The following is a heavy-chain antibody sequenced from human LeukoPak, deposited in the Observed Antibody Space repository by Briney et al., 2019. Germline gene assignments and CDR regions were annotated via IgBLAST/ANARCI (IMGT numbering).Heavy chain of an antibody. J-gene: IGHJ4*02. CDR1: GFTFSSYA. Sequence: GGSLRLSRAASGFTFSSYAMRWVRQAPGKGLEWVSAISGSGGSTYYADSVKGRFTISRGNSKNTLYLQMNGLRAEDTAVYYCAKDMYSSSWSRVSFYFDYWGQGTLVTVSS. D-gene: IGHD6-13*01. V-gene: IGHV3-23*01. CDR3: AKDMYSSSWSRVSFYFDY. CDR2: ISGSGGST.